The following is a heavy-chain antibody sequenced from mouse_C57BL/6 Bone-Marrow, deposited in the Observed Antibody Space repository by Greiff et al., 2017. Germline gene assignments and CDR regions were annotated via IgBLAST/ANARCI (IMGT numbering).Heavy chain of an antibody. CDR3: RLLLYAMDY. J-gene: IGHJ4*01. CDR2: LDPEDGDT. Sequence: EVQLQQSGAELVRPGASVKLSCTASGFNFKDYYMHWVKQRPEQGLEWIGRLDPEDGDTEYAPKFQGKATMTADTSSNPAYLRLSSLTSEDTAVYYCRLLLYAMDYWGQGTSVTVSS. CDR1: GFNFKDYY. V-gene: IGHV14-1*01. D-gene: IGHD2-3*01.